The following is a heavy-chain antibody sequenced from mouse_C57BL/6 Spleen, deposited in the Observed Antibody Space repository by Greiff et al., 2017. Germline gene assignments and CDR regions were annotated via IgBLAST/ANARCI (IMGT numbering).Heavy chain of an antibody. CDR3: ASRGSGFWFAY. V-gene: IGHV1-85*01. CDR2: IYPRDGST. D-gene: IGHD1-1*01. Sequence: QVQLQQSGPELVKPGASVKLSCKASGCTFTSYDINWVKQRPGQGLEWIGWIYPRDGSTKYNEKFKGKATLTVDTSSSTAYMELHSLTSEDSAVYFCASRGSGFWFAYWGQGTLVTVSA. J-gene: IGHJ3*01. CDR1: GCTFTSYD.